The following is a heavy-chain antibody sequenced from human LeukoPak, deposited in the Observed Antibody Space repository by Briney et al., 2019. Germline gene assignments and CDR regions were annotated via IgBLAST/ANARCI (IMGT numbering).Heavy chain of an antibody. CDR2: ISSSSSYI. CDR1: GFTFSSYS. V-gene: IGHV3-21*01. Sequence: PGRSLRLSCAASGFTFSSYSMNWVRQAPGKGLEWVSSISSSSSYIYYADSVKGRFTISRDNAKNSLYLQMNSLRAEDTAVYYCARGAVAGTRWFDPWGQGTLVTVSS. J-gene: IGHJ5*02. D-gene: IGHD6-19*01. CDR3: ARGAVAGTRWFDP.